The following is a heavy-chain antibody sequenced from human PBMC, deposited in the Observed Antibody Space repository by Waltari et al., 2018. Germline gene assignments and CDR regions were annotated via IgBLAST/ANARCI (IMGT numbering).Heavy chain of an antibody. V-gene: IGHV3-30*01. CDR3: ARDSNGHGMDV. CDR2: ISYDGSNK. Sequence: QVQLVESGGGVVQPGRSLRLSCAASGFTFSSYAMPWVRQAPGKGLEWVAVISYDGSNKYYADSVKGRFTISRDNSKNTLYLQMNSLRAEDTAVYYCARDSNGHGMDVWGQGTTVTVSS. CDR1: GFTFSSYA. D-gene: IGHD6-25*01. J-gene: IGHJ6*02.